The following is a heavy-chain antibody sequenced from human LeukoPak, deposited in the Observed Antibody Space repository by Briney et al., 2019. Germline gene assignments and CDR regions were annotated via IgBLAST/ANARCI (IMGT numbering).Heavy chain of an antibody. CDR3: ARGTYDFDSSPFDY. D-gene: IGHD3-22*01. J-gene: IGHJ4*02. CDR2: IYYSGST. Sequence: SETLSLTCTVSGGPISSYYWSWIRQPPGKGLEWIGYIYYSGSTYYNPSLKSRVIISVDTSKNHFSLKLRSVTAADTAVYYCARGTYDFDSSPFDYWGQGTLVTVSS. V-gene: IGHV4-59*12. CDR1: GGPISSYY.